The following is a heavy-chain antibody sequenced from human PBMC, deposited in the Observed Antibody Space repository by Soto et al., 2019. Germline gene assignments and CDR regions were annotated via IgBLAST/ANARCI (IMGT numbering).Heavy chain of an antibody. CDR3: ARDSHYDILTGYSRNAFDM. D-gene: IGHD3-9*01. CDR1: CYSFAGHY. CDR2: INPNSGGT. Sequence: ASVKVSCKTSCYSFAGHYLHWVRQAPGQGLDWMGWINPNSGGTIYAQRFQGRVTMTRDTSISTAYMVLTSLRSDDTAVYYCARDSHYDILTGYSRNAFDMWGRGTVVTVSS. J-gene: IGHJ3*02. V-gene: IGHV1-2*02.